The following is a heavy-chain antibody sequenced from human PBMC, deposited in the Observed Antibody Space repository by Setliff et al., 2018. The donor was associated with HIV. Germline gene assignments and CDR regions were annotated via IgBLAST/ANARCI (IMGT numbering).Heavy chain of an antibody. V-gene: IGHV1-2*02. D-gene: IGHD4-4*01. CDR2: TNPKSCGT. J-gene: IGHJ4*02. CDR1: GYTFTGSY. Sequence: ASVKVSCKASGYTFTGSYIHWVRLAPGQGLEWMGWTNPKSCGTKYAQKFQGRVAMTRDTSISTAYMEVSSLRSEDTAVYYCARGVTTIQYWGQGSLVTVSS. CDR3: ARGVTTIQY.